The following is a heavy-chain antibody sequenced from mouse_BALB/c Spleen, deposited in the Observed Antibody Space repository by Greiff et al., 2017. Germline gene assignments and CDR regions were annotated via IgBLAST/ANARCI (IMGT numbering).Heavy chain of an antibody. J-gene: IGHJ3*01. Sequence: EVLLVESGGGLVKPGGSLKLSCAASGFTFSSYAMSWVRQTPEQRLEWVASISSGGSTYYPDSVKGRFTISRDNARNILYLQMSSLRSEDTAMYYCARGYDYGPFAYWGQGTLVTVSA. CDR1: GFTFSSYA. CDR2: ISSGGST. CDR3: ARGYDYGPFAY. D-gene: IGHD2-4*01. V-gene: IGHV5-6-5*01.